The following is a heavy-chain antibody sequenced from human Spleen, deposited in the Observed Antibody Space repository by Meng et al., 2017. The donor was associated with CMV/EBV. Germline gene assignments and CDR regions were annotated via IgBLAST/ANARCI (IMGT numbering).Heavy chain of an antibody. CDR1: GYIFSRSY. J-gene: IGHJ4*02. CDR3: ARVGGIAAQLYHFDY. D-gene: IGHD6-25*01. CDR2: INPSGGST. Sequence: GYIFSRSYRHWGRQAAGQGLGWMGIINPSGGSTNYAQKFQGRVTMTSDTSTSTVYMELSSLRSEDTAMYYCARVGGIAAQLYHFDYWGQGTLVTVSS. V-gene: IGHV1-46*01.